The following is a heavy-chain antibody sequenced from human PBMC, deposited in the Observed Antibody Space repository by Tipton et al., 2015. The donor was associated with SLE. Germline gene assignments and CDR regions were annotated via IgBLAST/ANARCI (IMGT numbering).Heavy chain of an antibody. CDR3: ARTAGRSVKLWYFDL. CDR1: GYSIRNGYY. CDR2: IHHSGIT. V-gene: IGHV4-38-2*02. D-gene: IGHD5-18*01. Sequence: TLSLTCNVSGYSIRNGYYWGWIRQAPGKGLEWTGTIHHSGITYYNPSLKSRVTISVDTSKNQFSLKLRSVTAADTAVYYCARTAGRSVKLWYFDLWGRGTLVTVSS. J-gene: IGHJ2*01.